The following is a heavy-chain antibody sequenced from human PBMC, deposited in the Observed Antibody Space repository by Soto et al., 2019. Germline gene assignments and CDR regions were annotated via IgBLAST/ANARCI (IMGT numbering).Heavy chain of an antibody. V-gene: IGHV3-23*01. CDR3: AKRAFYGSGIPNYYGMDV. CDR1: GFTFSNYA. CDR2: ISGTGGGT. J-gene: IGHJ6*02. D-gene: IGHD3-10*01. Sequence: EVHLLESGGGLVQPGGSLRLSCAASGFTFSNYAMTWVRQAPGKGLEWVSVISGTGGGTNNADSAKGRFTTSRDNSQNTLSLQMNSLRAEDTAVYYCAKRAFYGSGIPNYYGMDVWGQGTAVTVPS.